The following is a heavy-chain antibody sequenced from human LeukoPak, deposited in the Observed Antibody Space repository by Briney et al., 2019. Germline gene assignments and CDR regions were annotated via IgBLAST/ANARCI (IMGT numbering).Heavy chain of an antibody. V-gene: IGHV3-73*01. Sequence: GGSLRLSCAASGFTFSSYEMNWVRQAPGKGLEWVGRIRSTANGYATAYAASVKGRFTISRDDSKNTAYLQMDSLKTEDTAVYYCTGNYYGSGSYADFDYWGQGTLVTVSS. CDR2: IRSTANGYAT. D-gene: IGHD3-10*01. CDR1: GFTFSSYE. J-gene: IGHJ4*02. CDR3: TGNYYGSGSYADFDY.